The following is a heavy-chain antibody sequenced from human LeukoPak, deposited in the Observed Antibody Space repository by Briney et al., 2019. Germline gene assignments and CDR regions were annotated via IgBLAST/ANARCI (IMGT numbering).Heavy chain of an antibody. CDR2: INPNSGDT. D-gene: IGHD6-6*01. Sequence: GASVKVSCKASGYTFTGYYLHWVRQAPGQGLEWMGWINPNSGDTDYAQKFQGRVTMTRDTSISTAYMELSSLRYDDTAVYYCARGSSNVAARNNWFDPWGQGTLVTVSS. J-gene: IGHJ5*02. CDR3: ARGSSNVAARNNWFDP. CDR1: GYTFTGYY. V-gene: IGHV1-2*02.